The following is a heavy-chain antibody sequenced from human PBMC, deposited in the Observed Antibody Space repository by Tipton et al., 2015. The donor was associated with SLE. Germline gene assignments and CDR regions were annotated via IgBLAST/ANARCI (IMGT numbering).Heavy chain of an antibody. Sequence: SLRLSCAASGFTFSSYAMSWVRQAPGKGLEWVSAISGSGGGTYYADSVKGRFTISRDNSKNTLYLQMNSLRAADTAVYYCARAGVTGSAVQFDYWGQGTLVTVSS. CDR1: GFTFSSYA. V-gene: IGHV3-23*01. D-gene: IGHD3-10*01. CDR2: ISGSGGGT. CDR3: ARAGVTGSAVQFDY. J-gene: IGHJ4*02.